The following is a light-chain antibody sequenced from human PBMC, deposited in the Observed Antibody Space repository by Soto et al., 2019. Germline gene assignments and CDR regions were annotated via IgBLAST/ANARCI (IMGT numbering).Light chain of an antibody. CDR1: PSVTNF. CDR3: QQRNIWPPVT. V-gene: IGKV3-11*01. Sequence: ETVLTQSPATLSLSPAETATLSCRASPSVTNFLAWYQQKPGQAPRLLIYGAFNRATGIPARFSGSGSGTDFTLTISSLEPEDSAIYYCQQRNIWPPVTFGQGTRLEIK. CDR2: GAF. J-gene: IGKJ5*01.